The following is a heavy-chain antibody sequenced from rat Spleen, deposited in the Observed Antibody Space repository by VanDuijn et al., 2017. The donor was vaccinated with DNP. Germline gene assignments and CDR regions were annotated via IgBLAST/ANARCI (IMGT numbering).Heavy chain of an antibody. J-gene: IGHJ1*01. D-gene: IGHD5-1*01. V-gene: IGHV5-22*01. CDR1: GFTFSDYY. Sequence: EVQLVESGGGLVQPGRSLKLSCTASGFTFSDYYMAWVRQAPTKGLEWVAYISFDGGTTYYGDSVKGRFTISRDNAKSALYLQMNSLRSEDTATYFCARGSGTYYWYFDFWGQGVMVTVSS. CDR2: ISFDGGTT. CDR3: ARGSGTYYWYFDF.